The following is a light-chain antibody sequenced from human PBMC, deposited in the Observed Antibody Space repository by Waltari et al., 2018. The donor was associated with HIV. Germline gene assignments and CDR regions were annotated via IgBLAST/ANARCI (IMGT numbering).Light chain of an antibody. CDR1: QGISSW. CDR2: GAS. Sequence: IQMTQSPSSVSASVGDRVTLPCRASQGISSWLAWYQQKPGKAPKLLIYGASKLHTGVPSRFSGSGSGTDFTLTISSLQPEDFATYYCHQANSLLPMPFGQGTKVDIK. J-gene: IGKJ1*01. CDR3: HQANSLLPMP. V-gene: IGKV1-12*01.